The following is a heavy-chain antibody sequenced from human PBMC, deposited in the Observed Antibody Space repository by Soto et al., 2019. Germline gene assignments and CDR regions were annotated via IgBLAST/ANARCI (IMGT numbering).Heavy chain of an antibody. CDR2: INEDGSKN. J-gene: IGHJ4*02. CDR3: ARSGDVATVTDY. V-gene: IGHV3-7*01. D-gene: IGHD4-17*01. Sequence: GGSLRLSCAASGFTFGTYGMSWVRQAPGKGLEWVANINEDGSKNYYVDSVRGRFTISRDNAQKSLYLHMSSLRAEDTAVYYCARSGDVATVTDYWGQGTLVTVSS. CDR1: GFTFGTYG.